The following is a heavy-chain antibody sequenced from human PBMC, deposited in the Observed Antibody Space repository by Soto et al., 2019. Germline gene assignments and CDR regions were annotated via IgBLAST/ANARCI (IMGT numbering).Heavy chain of an antibody. V-gene: IGHV3-21*01. CDR3: VRARSTDSRPDY. CDR2: ITSSSSYI. Sequence: PWVSLRLSCAASGFTFSLYSMIWVRQAPGKGLGLVSSITSSSSYIYYEDSLKGRFTISRDNAKNSMFLQLVSLRAEDTAVYFCVRARSTDSRPDYWGQGTLVTVSS. CDR1: GFTFSLYS. D-gene: IGHD3-22*01. J-gene: IGHJ4*02.